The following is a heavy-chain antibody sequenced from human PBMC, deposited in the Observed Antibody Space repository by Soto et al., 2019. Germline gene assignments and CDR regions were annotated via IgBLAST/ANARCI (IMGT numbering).Heavy chain of an antibody. J-gene: IGHJ4*02. CDR2: INHSGST. CDR3: ARGRGGLVRFDY. V-gene: IGHV4-34*01. CDR1: GGSFSGYY. D-gene: IGHD3-9*01. Sequence: QVQLQQWGAGLLKPSETLSLTCAVYGGSFSGYYWSWIRQPPGKGLERIGEINHSGSTNYNPSLNSRVTISVDTSKNQFSLKLSAVTAADTAVSYCARGRGGLVRFDYWGQGTLVTVSS.